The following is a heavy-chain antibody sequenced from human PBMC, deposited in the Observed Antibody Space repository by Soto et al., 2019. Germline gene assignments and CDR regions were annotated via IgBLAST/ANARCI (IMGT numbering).Heavy chain of an antibody. CDR3: ARVKLAAVPSRGYGMDV. CDR2: INHSGST. V-gene: IGHV4-34*01. CDR1: GGSFSGYY. Sequence: SETLSLTCAVYGGSFSGYYWSWIRQPPGKGLEWIGEINHSGSTNYNPSLKSRVTISVDTSKNQFSLKLSSVTAADTAVYYCARVKLAAVPSRGYGMDVWGQGTTVTVSS. D-gene: IGHD6-13*01. J-gene: IGHJ6*02.